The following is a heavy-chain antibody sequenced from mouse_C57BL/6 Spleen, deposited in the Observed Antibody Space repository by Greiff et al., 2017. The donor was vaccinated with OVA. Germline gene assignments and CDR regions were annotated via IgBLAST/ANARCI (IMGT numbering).Heavy chain of an antibody. CDR2: ISSGGDYI. J-gene: IGHJ3*01. V-gene: IGHV5-9-1*02. CDR3: TRYDYDEAY. D-gene: IGHD2-4*01. Sequence: EVMLVESGEGLVKPGGSLKLSCAASGFTFSSYAMSWVRQTPEKRLEWVAYISSGGDYIYYADTVKGRFTISRDNARNTLYLQMSSLKSEDTAMDYCTRYDYDEAYWGQGTLVTVSA. CDR1: GFTFSSYA.